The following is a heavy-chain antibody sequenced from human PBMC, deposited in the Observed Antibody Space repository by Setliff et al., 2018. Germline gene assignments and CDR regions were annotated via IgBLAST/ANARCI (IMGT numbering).Heavy chain of an antibody. Sequence: SETLSLTCTVYGASFSNYYWGWVRQPPEERLEWIGEIDHSGRTKYNPSLKGRVTISVDTSKNQFSLRLSSVTAADTAVYYCRFWSGYYKNDYWGQGTVVTV. J-gene: IGHJ4*02. CDR2: IDHSGRT. CDR3: RFWSGYYKNDY. D-gene: IGHD3-3*01. CDR1: GASFSNYY. V-gene: IGHV4-34*01.